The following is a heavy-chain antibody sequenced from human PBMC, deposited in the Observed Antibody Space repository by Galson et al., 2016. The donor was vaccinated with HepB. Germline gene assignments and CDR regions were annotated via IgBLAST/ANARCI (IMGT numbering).Heavy chain of an antibody. CDR3: ARVKCTDTCSYYYGMAV. J-gene: IGHJ6*02. Sequence: SLRLSCAASGFTFSPYWMHWVRQIPGRGLEWLSRINSDGSSITYADSVKGRFTISRDNAKNTLYLQMNSLRDEDTAMYYCARVKCTDTCSYYYGMAVWGQGTTVTVSS. D-gene: IGHD2-8*02. CDR2: INSDGSSI. V-gene: IGHV3-74*01. CDR1: GFTFSPYW.